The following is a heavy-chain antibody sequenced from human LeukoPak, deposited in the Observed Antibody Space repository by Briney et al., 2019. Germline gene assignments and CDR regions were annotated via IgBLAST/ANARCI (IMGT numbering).Heavy chain of an antibody. CDR1: GGTFSNYA. V-gene: IGHV1-69*05. D-gene: IGHD3-10*01. Sequence: SVKVSCKTSGGTFSNYAISWVRQAPGQGLEWMGGIVPIFGTANYAQKFQGRVFITRDTSINTAYMELSSLGSDDTAVYYCARDGRGSRSSWFDPWGQGTLVIVSS. CDR3: ARDGRGSRSSWFDP. CDR2: IVPIFGTA. J-gene: IGHJ5*02.